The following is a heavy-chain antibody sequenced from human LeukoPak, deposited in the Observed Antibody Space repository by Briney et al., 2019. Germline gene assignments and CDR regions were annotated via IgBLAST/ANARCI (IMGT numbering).Heavy chain of an antibody. D-gene: IGHD6-13*01. J-gene: IGHJ4*02. CDR2: IKQDGSEK. CDR1: GFTFDDYA. Sequence: GGSLRLSCAASGFTFDDYAMHWVRQAPGQGLEWVAKIKQDGSEKYYVDSVKGRFTISRDNAKNSLYLQMNSLGAEDTAVYYCARRGTSSSWAHFDYWGQGTLVTVSS. CDR3: ARRGTSSSWAHFDY. V-gene: IGHV3-7*03.